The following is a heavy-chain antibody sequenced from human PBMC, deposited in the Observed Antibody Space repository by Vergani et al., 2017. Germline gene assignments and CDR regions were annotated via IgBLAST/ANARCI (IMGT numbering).Heavy chain of an antibody. J-gene: IGHJ4*02. Sequence: EVQLLESGGGLVQPGGPLRLSCAASGFTFSNFAMNWVRQAPGKGLEWVSIISGNGGSTNYADSVKGRFTISRDNYKNTLYLQMNSLTAEDTAVYYCAKGSNRVAAGHIFDYWGQGTLVTVSS. CDR3: AKGSNRVAAGHIFDY. V-gene: IGHV3-23*01. D-gene: IGHD6-13*01. CDR1: GFTFSNFA. CDR2: ISGNGGST.